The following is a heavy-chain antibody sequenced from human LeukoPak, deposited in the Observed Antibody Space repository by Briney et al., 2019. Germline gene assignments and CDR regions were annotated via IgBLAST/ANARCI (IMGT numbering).Heavy chain of an antibody. V-gene: IGHV1-69*13. D-gene: IGHD2-2*01. CDR1: GGTFSSYA. Sequence: RASVKVSCKASGGTFSSYAISWVRQAPGQGLEWMGGIIPIFGTANYAQKFQGRVTITADESTSTAYMELSSLRSEDTAVYYCASPSLVVPAASFDYWGQGTLVTVSS. CDR2: IIPIFGTA. CDR3: ASPSLVVPAASFDY. J-gene: IGHJ4*02.